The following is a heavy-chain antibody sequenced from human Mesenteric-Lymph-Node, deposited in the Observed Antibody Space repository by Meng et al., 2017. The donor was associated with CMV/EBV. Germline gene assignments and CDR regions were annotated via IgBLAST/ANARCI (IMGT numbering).Heavy chain of an antibody. Sequence: GSVSGAGNYCSWIRQPPGKGLEWIGYIYYTGSPNYNRSLKSRVSISVDTSKNQFSLKLSSVTAADTAMYYCARGLRTYGSGAGYDSWGQGTLVTVSS. CDR3: ARGLRTYGSGAGYDS. V-gene: IGHV4-61*08. D-gene: IGHD3-10*01. J-gene: IGHJ4*02. CDR2: IYYTGSP. CDR1: GSVSGAGNY.